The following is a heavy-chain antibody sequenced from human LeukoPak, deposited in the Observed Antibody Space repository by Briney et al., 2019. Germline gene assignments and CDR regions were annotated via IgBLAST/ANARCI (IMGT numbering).Heavy chain of an antibody. V-gene: IGHV1-8*01. D-gene: IGHD3-3*01. CDR2: MNPNSGNT. CDR1: GYTFTGYD. Sequence: ASVKVSCKASGYTFTGYDINWVRQATGQGLEWMGWMNPNSGNTGYAQKFQGRVTMTRNTSISTAYMELSSLRSEDTAVYYCARLAASGDFWSGYYTPYHYFDYWGQGTLVTVSS. J-gene: IGHJ4*02. CDR3: ARLAASGDFWSGYYTPYHYFDY.